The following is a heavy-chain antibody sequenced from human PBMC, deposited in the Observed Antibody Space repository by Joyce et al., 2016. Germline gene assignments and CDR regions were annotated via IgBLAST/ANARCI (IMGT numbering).Heavy chain of an antibody. D-gene: IGHD6-19*01. CDR2: ISYDGSNK. Sequence: QVQLVESGGGVVQPGRSLRLSCAASGFTFSSYAMHWVRQAPGKWLELVAVISYDGSNKYYADSVKGRITISRDNSKNTLYLQMNSLRAEDTAVYYCARGVSSGWYVAGYWGQGTLVTVSS. CDR1: GFTFSSYA. V-gene: IGHV3-30-3*01. CDR3: ARGVSSGWYVAGY. J-gene: IGHJ4*02.